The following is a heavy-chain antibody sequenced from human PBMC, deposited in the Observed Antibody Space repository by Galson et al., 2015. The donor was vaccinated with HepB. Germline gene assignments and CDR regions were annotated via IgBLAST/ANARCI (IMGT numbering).Heavy chain of an antibody. J-gene: IGHJ4*02. CDR1: GDSVSSNSAV. Sequence: CAISGDSVSSNSAVWSWIRQSPSRGLEWLGRTYYRSNWYKDDAVSVKGRITINPDTSKNQLSLHLNSVTPDDTAVYYCAKYDFWSGYGNPGHYDYWGQGTLVTVSS. V-gene: IGHV6-1*01. D-gene: IGHD3-3*01. CDR3: AKYDFWSGYGNPGHYDY. CDR2: TYYRSNWYK.